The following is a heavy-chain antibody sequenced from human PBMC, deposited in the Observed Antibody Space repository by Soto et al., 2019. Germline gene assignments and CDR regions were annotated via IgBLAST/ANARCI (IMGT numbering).Heavy chain of an antibody. V-gene: IGHV4-34*01. Sequence: QVQLQQWGAGLLKPSETLSLTCAVYGGSFSGYYWSWIRQPPGKGLEWIGEINHRGSTNYNPSLKRRVTISVDTSKNQFSLKLSSVTAADTAVYYCARGSGPTTVTIYYYYYMDVWGKGTTVTVSS. J-gene: IGHJ6*03. CDR2: INHRGST. D-gene: IGHD4-4*01. CDR1: GGSFSGYY. CDR3: ARGSGPTTVTIYYYYYMDV.